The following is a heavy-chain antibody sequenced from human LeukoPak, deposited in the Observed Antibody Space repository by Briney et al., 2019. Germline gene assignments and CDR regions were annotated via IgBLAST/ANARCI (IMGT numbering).Heavy chain of an antibody. Sequence: GASVKVSCKASGYTFTGYYMHWVRQAPGQGLEWMGWINPNSGDTHYAQKFQDRVTMARDPSISTAYMALSGLRSDDTAVHYCAIPFVDGGFYWGQGTLVTVSS. D-gene: IGHD3-10*01. CDR2: INPNSGDT. V-gene: IGHV1-2*02. CDR1: GYTFTGYY. J-gene: IGHJ4*02. CDR3: AIPFVDGGFY.